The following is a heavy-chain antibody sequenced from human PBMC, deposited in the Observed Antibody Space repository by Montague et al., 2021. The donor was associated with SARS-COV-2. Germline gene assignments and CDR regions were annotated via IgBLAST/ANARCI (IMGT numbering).Heavy chain of an antibody. D-gene: IGHD2-15*01. V-gene: IGHV4-34*01. CDR2: INHGGNT. CDR3: ARLRDGVVPSPILGIGPYFTYYYMDV. CDR1: GGSFIGYY. Sequence: SETLSLTCAVHGGSFIGYYWNWIRQPPGKGLEWLGEINHGGNTNYNPSLKNRLTISVDTSKNQFSLKLTSVAATDTAVYYCARLRDGVVPSPILGIGPYFTYYYMDVWGKGTTVTVSS. J-gene: IGHJ6*03.